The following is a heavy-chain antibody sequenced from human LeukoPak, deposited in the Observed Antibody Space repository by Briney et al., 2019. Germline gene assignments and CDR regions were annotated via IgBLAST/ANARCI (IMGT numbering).Heavy chain of an antibody. CDR1: TDSTNTYY. CDR3: VRLRWELLAPYFDH. D-gene: IGHD2-15*01. Sequence: SETLSLTCSVSTDSTNTYYWSWIRQSPGKGLEWIGHIYHSGSTDYNPSFKSRVTVSIDMSKKEFSLKLISVTVADTAMYYCVRLRWELLAPYFDHWGQGAFVIVSS. CDR2: IYHSGST. J-gene: IGHJ4*02. V-gene: IGHV4-59*01.